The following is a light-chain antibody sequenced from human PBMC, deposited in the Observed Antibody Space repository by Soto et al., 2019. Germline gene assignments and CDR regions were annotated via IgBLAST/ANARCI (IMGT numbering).Light chain of an antibody. CDR2: GAS. CDR1: QSVSSN. CDR3: QQYNNWQIT. V-gene: IGKV3-15*01. Sequence: EIVVTQSPTHLSVSPGERATPSCRASQSVSSNLAWYQQKPGQAPRLLIYGASTRATGIPARFSGSGSGTEFTLTISSLQSEDFAVYYCQQYNNWQITFGQGTRLEIK. J-gene: IGKJ5*01.